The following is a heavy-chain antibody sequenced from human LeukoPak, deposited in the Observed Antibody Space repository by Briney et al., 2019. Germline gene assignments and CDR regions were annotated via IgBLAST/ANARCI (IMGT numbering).Heavy chain of an antibody. J-gene: IGHJ4*02. V-gene: IGHV4-39*01. CDR2: IYYSGRT. Sequence: SETLSLTCAVSGGSISSNSYYWGWIRQPPGKGLEWIGCIYYSGRTYYNPSLTSRVTISVETSKNQFSLKLSSVTAADTAVYYCARTRYYYNSRSYGAPYYFDYWGQGTLVTVSS. CDR3: ARTRYYYNSRSYGAPYYFDY. D-gene: IGHD3-10*01. CDR1: GGSISSNSYY.